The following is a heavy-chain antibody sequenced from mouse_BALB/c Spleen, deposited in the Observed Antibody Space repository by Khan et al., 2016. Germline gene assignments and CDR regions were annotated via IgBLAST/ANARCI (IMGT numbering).Heavy chain of an antibody. CDR1: GLTLNTYA. J-gene: IGHJ3*01. D-gene: IGHD2-12*01. CDR3: VRDYDGGFAY. V-gene: IGHV10-1*02. Sequence: EVQLVESGGGLVQPKGSLKLSCAASGLTLNTYAMNWVRQAPGKGLEWVARIRSKSKDYATYYDESVNDRFTISRDDSQNILYLEMNNLNTEDSAIYYCVRDYDGGFAYWGQGTLVTVSP. CDR2: IRSKSKDYAT.